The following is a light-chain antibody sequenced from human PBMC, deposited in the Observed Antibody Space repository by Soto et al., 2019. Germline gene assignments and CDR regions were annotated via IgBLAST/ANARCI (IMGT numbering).Light chain of an antibody. CDR3: QQSYSSPLT. Sequence: DIQMTQSPSSLSASVVDRVTIICRASQGISSYLNWYQQKPGKAPNLLIYSAFSLQSGVPSRFSGSGSGADFTLTISSLQPEDFATYYCQQSYSSPLTFGGGTKVDIK. V-gene: IGKV1-39*01. CDR2: SAF. CDR1: QGISSY. J-gene: IGKJ4*01.